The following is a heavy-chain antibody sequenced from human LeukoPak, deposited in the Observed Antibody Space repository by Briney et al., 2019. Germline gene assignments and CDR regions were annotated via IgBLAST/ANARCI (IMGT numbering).Heavy chain of an antibody. CDR1: GGTFNSYA. J-gene: IGHJ5*02. D-gene: IGHD6-6*01. V-gene: IGHV1-69*05. Sequence: GASVNVSCKASGGTFNSYAISWVRQAPGQGLEWMGGIIPIFDTTNYAQKFQGRVTITTDEPTSTVYMELSSLRSEDTAVFYCARSTVLYNWFDPWGQETLVTVSS. CDR2: IIPIFDTT. CDR3: ARSTVLYNWFDP.